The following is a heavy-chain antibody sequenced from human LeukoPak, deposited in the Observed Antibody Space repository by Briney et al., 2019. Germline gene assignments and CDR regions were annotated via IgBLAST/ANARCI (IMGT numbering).Heavy chain of an antibody. D-gene: IGHD4-17*01. V-gene: IGHV3-48*03. CDR2: ISTSGSIT. CDR1: GFTFSDDE. Sequence: GGSLRLSRVSSGFTFSDDEMNWVRQAPGKGLEWVSYISTSGSITYYADSVKGRVTISRDNAKNSLYLQMNSLRAEDTAAYYCAKDGTTVTTNYYDGMDVWGQGTPVTVSS. CDR3: AKDGTTVTTNYYDGMDV. J-gene: IGHJ6*02.